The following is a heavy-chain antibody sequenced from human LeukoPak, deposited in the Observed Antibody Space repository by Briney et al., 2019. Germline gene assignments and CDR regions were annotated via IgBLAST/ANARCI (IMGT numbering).Heavy chain of an antibody. CDR2: IYYSGST. J-gene: IGHJ5*02. V-gene: IGHV4-39*01. CDR3: ARLQQRLYCGGDCYSFWFDP. CDR1: GGSISSSSYY. D-gene: IGHD2-21*02. Sequence: SETLSLTCTVSGGSISSSSYYWGWIRQPPGKGLEWIVSIYYSGSTYYNPSLKSRVTISVDTSKNQFSLKLSSVTAADTAVYYCARLQQRLYCGGDCYSFWFDPWGQGTLVTVSS.